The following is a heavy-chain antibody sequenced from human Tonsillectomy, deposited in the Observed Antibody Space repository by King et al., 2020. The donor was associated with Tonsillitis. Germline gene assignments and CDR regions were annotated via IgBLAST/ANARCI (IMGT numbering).Heavy chain of an antibody. CDR3: ARLTRSTPFDA. V-gene: IGHV4-38-2*01. CDR1: GSSISSGYF. Sequence: VQLQESGPGLVKPSETLSLTCAVSGSSISSGYFWGWIRQPPGKGLEWIGHIYHTGSTFYNPSLKARVTISVDTSKNQFSLKVTSVTAADTAVYYCARLTRSTPFDAWGPGPLFTVSS. CDR2: IYHTGST. J-gene: IGHJ4*02.